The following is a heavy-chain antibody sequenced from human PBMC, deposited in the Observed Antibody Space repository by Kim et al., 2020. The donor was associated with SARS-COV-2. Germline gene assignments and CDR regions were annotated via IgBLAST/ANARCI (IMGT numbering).Heavy chain of an antibody. CDR2: SA. CDR3: ARLYGDYFDY. V-gene: IGHV4-59*01. D-gene: IGHD4-17*01. J-gene: IGHJ4*02. Sequence: SANSHPSLTSRVTISVDTSKNQFSLKLSSVTAADTAVYYCARLYGDYFDYWGQGTLVTVSS.